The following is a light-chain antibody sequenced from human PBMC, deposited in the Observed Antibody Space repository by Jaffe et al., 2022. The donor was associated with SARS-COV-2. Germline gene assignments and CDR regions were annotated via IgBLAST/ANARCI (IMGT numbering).Light chain of an antibody. CDR3: ATRDDTRVGV. CDR1: SSDIGTNY. J-gene: IGLJ1*01. CDR2: RNN. V-gene: IGLV1-47*01. Sequence: QSVLTQPPSASGTPGQRVTIDCSGSSSDIGTNYVYWYQQLPGTAPKLLIYRNNKRPSGVPDRFSGSKSGTSASLVISGLRSEDEADYYCATRDDTRVGVFGTGTKVIVL.